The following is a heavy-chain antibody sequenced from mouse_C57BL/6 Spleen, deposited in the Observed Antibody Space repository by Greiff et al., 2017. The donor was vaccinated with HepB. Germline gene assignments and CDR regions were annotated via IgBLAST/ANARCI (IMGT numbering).Heavy chain of an antibody. Sequence: VKLQQPGAELVMPGASVKLSCKASGYTFTSYWMHWVKQRPGQGLEWIGEIDPSDSYTNYNQKFKGKSTLTVDKSSSTAYMQLSSLTSEDSAVYYCARSGGYHGYFDVWGTGTTVTVSS. CDR2: IDPSDSYT. V-gene: IGHV1-69*01. J-gene: IGHJ1*03. CDR1: GYTFTSYW. D-gene: IGHD2-2*01. CDR3: ARSGGYHGYFDV.